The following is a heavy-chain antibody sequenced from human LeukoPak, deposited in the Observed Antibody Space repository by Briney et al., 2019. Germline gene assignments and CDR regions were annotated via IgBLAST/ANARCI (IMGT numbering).Heavy chain of an antibody. D-gene: IGHD4-23*01. CDR2: INAYNGNT. V-gene: IGHV1-18*01. J-gene: IGHJ3*02. CDR1: GSTFTSYG. Sequence: ASVKVSCKASGSTFTSYGISWVRLAPGQGLEWMGWINAYNGNTNYAQKLQGRVTMTTDTSTSTAYMELRSLRSDDTAVYYCARDLELRWLDAFDIWGQGTMVTVSS. CDR3: ARDLELRWLDAFDI.